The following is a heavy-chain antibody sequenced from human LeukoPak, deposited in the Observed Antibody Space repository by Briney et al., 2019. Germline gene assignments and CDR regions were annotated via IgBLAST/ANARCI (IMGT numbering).Heavy chain of an antibody. V-gene: IGHV3-7*01. D-gene: IGHD6-6*01. CDR2: IKQDGSEK. J-gene: IGHJ4*02. CDR3: ARDGYSSSFYFDY. Sequence: GGSLRLSCAASGFTFSSYWMSRVRQAPGKGLEWVANIKQDGSEKYYVDSVKGRFTISRDNAKNTLYLQMNSLRAEDTAVYYCARDGYSSSFYFDYWGQGTLVTVSS. CDR1: GFTFSSYW.